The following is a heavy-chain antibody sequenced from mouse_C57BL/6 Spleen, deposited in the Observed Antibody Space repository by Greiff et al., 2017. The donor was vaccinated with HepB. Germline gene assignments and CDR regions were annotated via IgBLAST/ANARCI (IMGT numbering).Heavy chain of an antibody. Sequence: QVQLQQPGAELVKPGASVKMYCKASGYTFTSYWITWVKQRPGQGLEWIGDIYPGSGSTNYNEKFKSKATLTVDTSSSTAYMQLSSLTSEDSAVYYCARSPRWYFDVWGTGTTVTVSS. CDR1: GYTFTSYW. CDR2: IYPGSGST. CDR3: ARSPRWYFDV. V-gene: IGHV1-55*01. J-gene: IGHJ1*03.